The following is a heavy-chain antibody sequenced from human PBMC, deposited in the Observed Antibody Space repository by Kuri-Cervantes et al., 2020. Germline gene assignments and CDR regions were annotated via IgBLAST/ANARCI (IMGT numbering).Heavy chain of an antibody. V-gene: IGHV4-38-2*02. CDR3: AREGGDWFDP. J-gene: IGHJ5*02. D-gene: IGHD3-16*01. Sequence: SETLSLTCTVSGDSITRNYWSWIRQPPGKGLEWIGSIYHSGSTYYNPSLKSRVTISVDTSKNQFSLKLSSVTAADTAVYYCAREGGDWFDPWGQGIMVTVSS. CDR1: GDSITRNY. CDR2: IYHSGST.